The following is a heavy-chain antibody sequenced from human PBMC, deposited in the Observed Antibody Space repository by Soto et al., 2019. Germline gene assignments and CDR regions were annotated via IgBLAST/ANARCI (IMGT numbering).Heavy chain of an antibody. D-gene: IGHD3-9*01. J-gene: IGHJ4*02. Sequence: PSETLSLACTVSGGSISSGDYYWSWIRQPPGKGLEWIGYIYYSGSTYYNPSLKSRVTISVDTSKNQFSLKLSSVTAADTAVYYCAWQPRILTGYSGHFDYWGQVTLVTVS. V-gene: IGHV4-30-4*01. CDR2: IYYSGST. CDR1: GGSISSGDYY. CDR3: AWQPRILTGYSGHFDY.